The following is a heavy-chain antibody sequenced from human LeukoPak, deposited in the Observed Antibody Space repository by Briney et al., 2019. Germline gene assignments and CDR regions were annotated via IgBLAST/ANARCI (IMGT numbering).Heavy chain of an antibody. CDR3: ARRARYGSAYFYY. CDR2: INPSGGST. CDR1: GYTFTSYY. Sequence: GASVKVSCKASGYTFTSYYMHWVRQAAGQGLEWMGIINPSGGSTSYEQKFQCRVTMTRDTSTSTVYMELSSLRSEDTAAYYCARRARYGSAYFYYWGQGTLVTVSS. J-gene: IGHJ4*02. D-gene: IGHD3-10*01. V-gene: IGHV1-46*01.